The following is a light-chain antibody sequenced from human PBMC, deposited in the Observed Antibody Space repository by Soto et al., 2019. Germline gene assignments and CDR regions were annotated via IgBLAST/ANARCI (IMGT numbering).Light chain of an antibody. Sequence: DVQMTQSPSSLSASVGDRVTITCRASQSISTYLNWYRQKPGKAPELLIYAASSLQGGVPSRFSGSGSGTDFTLTISSLQPEDFATYYCQQSYSMPITFGRGTRLEI. CDR1: QSISTY. V-gene: IGKV1-39*01. CDR3: QQSYSMPIT. CDR2: AAS. J-gene: IGKJ5*01.